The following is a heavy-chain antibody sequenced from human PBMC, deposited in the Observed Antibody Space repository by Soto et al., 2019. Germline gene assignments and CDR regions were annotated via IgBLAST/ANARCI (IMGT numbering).Heavy chain of an antibody. V-gene: IGHV3-23*01. CDR3: ARDDILTGYGSFAY. D-gene: IGHD3-9*01. Sequence: PEGSLKLSCSASGFTFSSYTMSWVRHTPVKGLGWVAAVSGSGGRTYYSDSLKGRFTISRDNTKNTLYLQMNSLRAEDTAVYYCARDDILTGYGSFAYWGRGTLVTVS. J-gene: IGHJ4*02. CDR2: VSGSGGRT. CDR1: GFTFSSYT.